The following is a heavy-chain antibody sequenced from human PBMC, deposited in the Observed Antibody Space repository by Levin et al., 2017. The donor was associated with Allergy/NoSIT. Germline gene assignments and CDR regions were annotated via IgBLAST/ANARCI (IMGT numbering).Heavy chain of an antibody. CDR3: ARVAGYSYGYYFDY. D-gene: IGHD5-18*01. J-gene: IGHJ4*02. V-gene: IGHV4-30-2*01. CDR2: IYLSVST. Sequence: LRLSCAVSGGSISSGGYSWSWIRQPPGKGLEWIGNIYLSVSTYYNPSLKSRVTISVDRSKNQFSLNLSSVTAADTAVYYCARVAGYSYGYYFDYWGQGTLVTVSS. CDR1: GGSISSGGYS.